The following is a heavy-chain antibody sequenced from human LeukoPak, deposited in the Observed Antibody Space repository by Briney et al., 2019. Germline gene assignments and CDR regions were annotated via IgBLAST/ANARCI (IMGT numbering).Heavy chain of an antibody. D-gene: IGHD2-2*01. CDR2: MNPNSGNT. J-gene: IGHJ6*03. V-gene: IGHV1-8*03. Sequence: ASVKVSCKASGYTFTSYDINWVRQATGQGLEWMGWMNPNSGNTGCAQKFQGRVTITRNTSTSTAYMELSSLRSEDTAVYYCARGYCSSTSRYVIYHDDYYYYYMDVWGKGTTVTVSS. CDR3: ARGYCSSTSRYVIYHDDYYYYYMDV. CDR1: GYTFTSYD.